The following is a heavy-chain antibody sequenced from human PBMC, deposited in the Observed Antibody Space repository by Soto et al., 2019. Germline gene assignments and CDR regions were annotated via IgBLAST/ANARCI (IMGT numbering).Heavy chain of an antibody. D-gene: IGHD2-15*01. CDR1: GGSISSYY. CDR2: IYYSGST. V-gene: IGHV4-59*01. J-gene: IGHJ6*02. CDR3: ARALPVGYCSGGSCYPPLYGMDV. Sequence: LSLTCTVSGGSISSYYWSWIRQPPGKGLEWIGYIYYSGSTNYNPSLKSRVTISVDTSKNQFSLKLSSVTAADTAVYYCARALPVGYCSGGSCYPPLYGMDVWGQGTTVTVSS.